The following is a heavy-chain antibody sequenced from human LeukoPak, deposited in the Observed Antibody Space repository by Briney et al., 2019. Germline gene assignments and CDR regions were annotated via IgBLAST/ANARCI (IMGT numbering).Heavy chain of an antibody. Sequence: PGGSLRLSCAASGFTFSNSGMHWVRQAPGKGLEGVAVIWYDGSNEYYADAVKGRFIISRDNSKNTVHLQMNSLRVEDTSVYYCAREISMFVNAFDLWGQGTLVAVSS. CDR1: GFTFSNSG. CDR3: AREISMFVNAFDL. V-gene: IGHV3-33*01. J-gene: IGHJ3*01. CDR2: IWYDGSNE. D-gene: IGHD3-10*02.